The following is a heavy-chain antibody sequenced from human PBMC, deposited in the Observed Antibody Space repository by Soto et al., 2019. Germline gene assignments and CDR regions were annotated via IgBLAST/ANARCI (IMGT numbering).Heavy chain of an antibody. CDR2: IIPILGIA. J-gene: IGHJ3*02. CDR3: ASLGDILGVPAAHDAFDI. Sequence: ASVKVSCKASGGTFSSYAISWVRQAPGQGLEWMGRIIPILGIANYAQKFQGRVTITADKSTSTAYMELSSLRSEDTAVYYCASLGDILGVPAAHDAFDIWGQGTMVTVSS. D-gene: IGHD2-2*01. V-gene: IGHV1-69*04. CDR1: GGTFSSYA.